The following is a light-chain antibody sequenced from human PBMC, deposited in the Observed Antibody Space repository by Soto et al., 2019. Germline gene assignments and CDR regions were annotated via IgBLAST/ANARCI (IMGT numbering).Light chain of an antibody. V-gene: IGKV3-15*01. J-gene: IGKJ2*01. CDR1: QSVSSN. CDR2: GAS. Sequence: EIVMTQSPATLSVSPGERATLSCRASQSVSSNLAWYQQKPGQAPRLLIYGASTRATGIPARFSGSGSGTEFTLTISNLQSEDFPVYYCQQYNNWPPYTFGQGTKLEIK. CDR3: QQYNNWPPYT.